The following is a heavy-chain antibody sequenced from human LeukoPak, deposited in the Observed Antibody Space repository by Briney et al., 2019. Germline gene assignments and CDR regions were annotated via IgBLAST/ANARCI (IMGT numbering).Heavy chain of an antibody. J-gene: IGHJ4*02. CDR3: ARDHEDPYYFDY. Sequence: SETLSLTCTVSGGSISSYYWSWIRQPPGKGLEWIGYIYYSGSTNYNPSLKSRVTISVDTSKNQFSLKLSSVTAADTAVYYCARDHEDPYYFDYWGQATLVTVSS. V-gene: IGHV4-59*01. CDR2: IYYSGST. CDR1: GGSISSYY.